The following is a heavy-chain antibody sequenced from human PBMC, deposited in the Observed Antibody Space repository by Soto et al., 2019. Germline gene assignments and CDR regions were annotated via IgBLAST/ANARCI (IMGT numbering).Heavy chain of an antibody. CDR1: GGTFSSYT. J-gene: IGHJ4*02. D-gene: IGHD6-19*01. Sequence: QVQLVQSGAEVKKPGSSVKVSCKASGGTFSSYTISWVRQAPGQGLEWMGRIIPILGIANYEQKFQGRVKITAYKSTSTAYMELSSLRSEDTAVYYCALRSGIAVAGTPLFDYWGQGTLVTVSS. V-gene: IGHV1-69*02. CDR2: IIPILGIA. CDR3: ALRSGIAVAGTPLFDY.